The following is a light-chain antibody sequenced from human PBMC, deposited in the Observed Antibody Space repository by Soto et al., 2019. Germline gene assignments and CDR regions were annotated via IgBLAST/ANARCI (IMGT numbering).Light chain of an antibody. CDR1: QSISSN. CDR2: RTS. V-gene: IGKV3-15*01. J-gene: IGKJ4*01. Sequence: EIVMTQAPATPSVSPRERGTPSCGASQSISSNLAWYQQKPGQAPRLLMFRTSSRATGFPARFSGSGSGTEFNLTISSLQSEDFGVYYCQQYNNWPRATFGGGTKVDIK. CDR3: QQYNNWPRAT.